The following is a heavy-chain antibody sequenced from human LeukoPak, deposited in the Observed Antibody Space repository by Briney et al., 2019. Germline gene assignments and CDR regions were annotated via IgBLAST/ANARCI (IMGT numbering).Heavy chain of an antibody. J-gene: IGHJ4*02. D-gene: IGHD2-21*02. CDR2: ISYDGSNK. Sequence: GRSLRLSCAAPGFTFSSYAMHWVRQAPGKGLEWVAVISYDGSNKYYADSVKGRFTISRDNSKNTLYLQMNSLRAEDTAVYYCARAYCGGDCYPVGYWGQGTLVTVSS. CDR3: ARAYCGGDCYPVGY. V-gene: IGHV3-30-3*01. CDR1: GFTFSSYA.